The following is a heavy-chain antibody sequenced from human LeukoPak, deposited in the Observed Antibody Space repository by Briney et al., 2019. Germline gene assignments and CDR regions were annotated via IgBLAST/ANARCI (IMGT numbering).Heavy chain of an antibody. CDR3: ARGTELELLNPFDY. D-gene: IGHD1-7*01. CDR1: GFTFSSYA. CDR2: ISSNGGST. Sequence: GGSLRLSCAASGFTFSSYAMHWVRQAPGKGLEYVSAISSNGGSTYYANSVKGRFTISRDNSKNTLYLQMGSLRAEDMAVYYCARGTELELLNPFDYWGQGTLVTVSS. J-gene: IGHJ4*02. V-gene: IGHV3-64*01.